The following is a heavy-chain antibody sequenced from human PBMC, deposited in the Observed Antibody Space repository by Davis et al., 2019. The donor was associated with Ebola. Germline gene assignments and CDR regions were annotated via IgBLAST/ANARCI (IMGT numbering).Heavy chain of an antibody. CDR1: GGSISSYY. Sequence: MPSETLSRKGTGPGGSISSYYWSWIRQPPGKGLECTGYINYSGSTNYNPSLKSRVTISVDTSKNQFSLKLSSVTAADTAVYYCARFDFWTGAGDWGQGILVTVSS. D-gene: IGHD3/OR15-3a*01. CDR3: ARFDFWTGAGD. V-gene: IGHV4-59*08. CDR2: INYSGST. J-gene: IGHJ4*02.